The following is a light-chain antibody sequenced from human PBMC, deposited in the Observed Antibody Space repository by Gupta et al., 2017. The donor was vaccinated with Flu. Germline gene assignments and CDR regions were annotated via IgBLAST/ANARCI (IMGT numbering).Light chain of an antibody. CDR2: AAS. Sequence: AIQVTQSPSSLSASVGDRVTITCRASQDIRNDLGWYQQRPGTAPKLLISAASSLEAGVPARFSGSGSGTXFTRTIXSLQPEDFATYDCLQDDKYPRTFGXGTKVEIK. V-gene: IGKV1-6*01. CDR3: LQDDKYPRT. CDR1: QDIRND. J-gene: IGKJ1*01.